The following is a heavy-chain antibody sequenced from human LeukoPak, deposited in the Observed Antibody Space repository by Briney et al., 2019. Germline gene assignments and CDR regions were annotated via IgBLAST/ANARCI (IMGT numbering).Heavy chain of an antibody. CDR3: ARFEGSYYYYFDY. D-gene: IGHD1-26*01. CDR2: IYTSGST. Sequence: SQTLSLTCTVSGGSISSGSYYWSWIRQPAGKGLEWIGRIYTSGSTNYNPSLKSRVTISVDTSKNQFSLKLSSVTAADTAVYYCARFEGSYYYYFDYWGQGTLVTVSS. V-gene: IGHV4-61*02. J-gene: IGHJ4*02. CDR1: GGSISSGSYY.